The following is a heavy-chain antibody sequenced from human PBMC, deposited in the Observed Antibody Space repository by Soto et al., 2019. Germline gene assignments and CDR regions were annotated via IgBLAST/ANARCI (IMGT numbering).Heavy chain of an antibody. V-gene: IGHV4-30-4*01. J-gene: IGHJ4*02. CDR2: IYYSGST. D-gene: IGHD2-8*01. CDR1: GGSISSGDYY. Sequence: SETLSLTCTVSGGSISSGDYYWSWIRQPPGKGLEWIGYIYYSGSTYYNPSLKSRVTISVDTSKNQFSLKLSSVTAADTAVYYCARDLPSDCTNGVCLVSWGQGTLVTVSS. CDR3: ARDLPSDCTNGVCLVS.